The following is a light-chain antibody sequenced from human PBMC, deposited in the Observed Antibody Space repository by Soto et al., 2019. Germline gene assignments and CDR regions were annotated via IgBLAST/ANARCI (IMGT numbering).Light chain of an antibody. CDR1: SSDVARYNY. J-gene: IGLJ1*01. Sequence: QSALTQPASVSASPGQSITIPCTGTSSDVARYNYVSWYQQHPGKAPKLTIYDVSNRPSGVSNRFSGSKSGNTASLTISGLQAEDEADYYCGSYTSGNTLEVFGTGTKVTVL. CDR3: GSYTSGNTLEV. CDR2: DVS. V-gene: IGLV2-14*03.